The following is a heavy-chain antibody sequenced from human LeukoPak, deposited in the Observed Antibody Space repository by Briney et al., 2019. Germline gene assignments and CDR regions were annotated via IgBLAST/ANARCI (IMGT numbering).Heavy chain of an antibody. J-gene: IGHJ3*02. CDR3: ARKGGSYYGPYGGYDAFDI. D-gene: IGHD1-26*01. CDR1: GFTFSSYS. V-gene: IGHV3-21*01. CDR2: ISSSSSYI. Sequence: SGGSLRLSCAASGFTFSSYSMNWVRQAPGKGLEWVSSISSSSSYIYYADSVKGRFTISRDNAKNSLYLQMNSLRAEDTAVYYCARKGGSYYGPYGGYDAFDIWGQGTMVTVSS.